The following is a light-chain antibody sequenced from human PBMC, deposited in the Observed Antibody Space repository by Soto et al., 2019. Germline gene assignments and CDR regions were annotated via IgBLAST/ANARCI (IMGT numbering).Light chain of an antibody. CDR1: SDSVSTSYY. V-gene: IGLV8-61*01. J-gene: IGLJ3*02. Sequence: QTVVTQEPSFSVSPGGTVTLTCGLSSDSVSTSYYPSWYQQTPGQAPRTLIYNTNTRSSGVPDRFSGSILGNKAALTITGAQADAESDYYCSSYTSSSPWVFGGGTKLTVL. CDR2: NTN. CDR3: SSYTSSSPWV.